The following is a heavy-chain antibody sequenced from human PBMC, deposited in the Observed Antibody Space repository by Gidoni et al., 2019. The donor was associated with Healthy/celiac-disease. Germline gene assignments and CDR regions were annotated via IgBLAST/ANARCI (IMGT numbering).Heavy chain of an antibody. D-gene: IGHD3-22*01. J-gene: IGHJ3*02. CDR2: IYHSGST. V-gene: IGHV4-38-2*02. CDR1: GYSISSGYY. Sequence: QVQLQESGPGLVKPSETLSLTCAVSGYSISSGYYWGWIRQPPGKGLEWIGSIYHSGSTYYNPSLKSRVTISVDTSKNQFSLKLSSVTAADTAVYYCARDKTMIGDAFDIWGQGTMVTVSS. CDR3: ARDKTMIGDAFDI.